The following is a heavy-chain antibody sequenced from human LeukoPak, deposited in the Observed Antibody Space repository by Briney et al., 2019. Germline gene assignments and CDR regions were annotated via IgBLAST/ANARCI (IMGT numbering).Heavy chain of an antibody. CDR2: IYYTGGT. D-gene: IGHD5-24*01. Sequence: SGTLSLTCTVSGDSMSSYYWSWIRQPPGKGLEWIGYIYYTGGTSYNPSLKSRVTISVDTSKNQFSLKLSSVTAADTAVYYCARTNPRDGYNNLFGYWGQGALVTV. V-gene: IGHV4-59*08. J-gene: IGHJ4*02. CDR1: GDSMSSYY. CDR3: ARTNPRDGYNNLFGY.